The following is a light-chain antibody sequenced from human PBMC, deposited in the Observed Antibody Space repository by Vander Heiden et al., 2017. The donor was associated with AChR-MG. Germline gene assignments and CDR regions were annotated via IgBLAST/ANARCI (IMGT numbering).Light chain of an antibody. Sequence: QSALTQPASVSGSPCQSITISCTGTSRHVGDYNHVTWYKKNPGKSPKLMIYYVSKRPAGVANLFSGSKAGNTASLTISGRQAEDDADYYCSAYTSSSTRVFGTGTKVTVL. J-gene: IGLJ1*01. CDR2: YVS. V-gene: IGLV2-14*03. CDR3: SAYTSSSTRV. CDR1: SRHVGDYNH.